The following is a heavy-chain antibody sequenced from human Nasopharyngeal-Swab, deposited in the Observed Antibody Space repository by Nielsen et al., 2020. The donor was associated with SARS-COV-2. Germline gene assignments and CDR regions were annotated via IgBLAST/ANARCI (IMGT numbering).Heavy chain of an antibody. CDR1: GFTFRDSA. CDR2: IRTQTYNYAT. J-gene: IGHJ6*03. D-gene: IGHD1-1*01. CDR3: TIPGGEGRTAYYHMDV. V-gene: IGHV3-73*01. Sequence: GESLKISCAASGFTFRDSAIHWVRQASGKGLEWVGRIRTQTYNYATTYAASVKGRFTISRDDAKNTAYLQMNNLETEDTAVYYCTIPGGEGRTAYYHMDVWGKGTTVTVSS.